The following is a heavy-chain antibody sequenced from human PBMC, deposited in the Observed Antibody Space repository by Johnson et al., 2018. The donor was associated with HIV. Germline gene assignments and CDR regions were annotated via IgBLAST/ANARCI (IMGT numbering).Heavy chain of an antibody. CDR2: IRSKANSYAT. V-gene: IGHV3-73*01. D-gene: IGHD6-13*01. J-gene: IGHJ3*02. Sequence: VQLVESGGGLVQPGGSLKLSCAASGFTFSGSAMHWVRQASGKGLEWVGRIRSKANSYATAYAASVKGRFTISRDDSKNTAYLQMNSLKTEDTAVYYCAKDLYSSSWTNDAFDIWGQGTMVTVSS. CDR1: GFTFSGSA. CDR3: AKDLYSSSWTNDAFDI.